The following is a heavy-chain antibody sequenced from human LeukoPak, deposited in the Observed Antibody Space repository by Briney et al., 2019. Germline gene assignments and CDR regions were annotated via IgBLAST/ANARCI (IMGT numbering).Heavy chain of an antibody. J-gene: IGHJ3*02. Sequence: PGGSLRLSCAASGFTFRSYAMHWVRQAPGKGLEWVAVIWYDGNSKYYADSVKGRFTISRDNSRSTLYLQMNSLRADDSAMYYCTRPAGDYARGGFDIWGQGTLVTVSS. CDR3: TRPAGDYARGGFDI. CDR1: GFTFRSYA. V-gene: IGHV3-33*08. CDR2: IWYDGNSK. D-gene: IGHD4-17*01.